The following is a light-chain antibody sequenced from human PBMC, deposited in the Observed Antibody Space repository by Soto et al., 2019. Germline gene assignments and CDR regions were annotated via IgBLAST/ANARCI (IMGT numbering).Light chain of an antibody. J-gene: IGLJ7*01. V-gene: IGLV1-40*01. CDR2: GNS. CDR3: QSYASSLSGSV. CDR1: SSNIGAGYD. Sequence: QPVLTQPPSVSGAPGQRVTISCTGSSSNIGAGYDVHWYQQLPGTAPKLLIYGNSNRPSGVPDRFSGSKSGTSASLAITGLQAEDEADYYCQSYASSLSGSVFGGGTQLTVL.